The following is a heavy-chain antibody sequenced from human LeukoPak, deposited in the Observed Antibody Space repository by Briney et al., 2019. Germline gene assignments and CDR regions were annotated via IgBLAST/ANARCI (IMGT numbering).Heavy chain of an antibody. CDR2: IYTTGSA. CDR3: ARGNSGSGSYYP. D-gene: IGHD3-10*01. J-gene: IGHJ5*02. CDR1: GGSISSYY. V-gene: IGHV4-4*07. Sequence: PSETLSLTCTVSGGSISSYYWSWIRQPAGKGLEWIGRIYTTGSANDNPSLKSRVIMSVDTSKNQFSLKLSSVTAADTAVYYCARGNSGSGSYYPWGQGTLVTLS.